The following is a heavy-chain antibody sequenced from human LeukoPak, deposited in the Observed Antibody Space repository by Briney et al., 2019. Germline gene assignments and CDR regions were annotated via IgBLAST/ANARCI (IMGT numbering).Heavy chain of an antibody. CDR1: GFTLTNYE. V-gene: IGHV3-48*03. D-gene: IGHD3-3*01. J-gene: IGHJ4*01. CDR3: ARVLAYYDFWSGYSDY. Sequence: PGGSLRLSCAASGFTLTNYEMNWVRQAPGKGLQWVSYISSSGRTIFYADSVKGRFTISRDNAKNSLSLQMNSLRAEDTAVYYCARVLAYYDFWSGYSDYWGQGTLVTVSS. CDR2: ISSSGRTI.